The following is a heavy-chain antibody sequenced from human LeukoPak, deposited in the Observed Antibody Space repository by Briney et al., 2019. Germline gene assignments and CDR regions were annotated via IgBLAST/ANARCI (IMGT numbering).Heavy chain of an antibody. J-gene: IGHJ4*02. CDR2: IGDSGATT. V-gene: IGHV3-23*01. CDR1: GFTLSSYA. Sequence: SGGSLRLSCAASGFTLSSYAMTWVREAPGKGLEWVSDIGDSGATTYYADSVKGRFTISRDNSKNTLYLQMSSLRAEDTAVYFCASFHYYGSGAYYLSYWGQATLVTDSS. D-gene: IGHD3-10*01. CDR3: ASFHYYGSGAYYLSY.